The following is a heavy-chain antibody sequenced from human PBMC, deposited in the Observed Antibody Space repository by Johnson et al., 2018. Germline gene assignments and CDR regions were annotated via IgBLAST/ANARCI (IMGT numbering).Heavy chain of an antibody. CDR1: GFTFDDYA. J-gene: IGHJ6*02. V-gene: IGHV3-9*01. D-gene: IGHD5-18*01. Sequence: VQLVQSGGGLVQPDRSLRLSCAASGFTFDDYAMHWVRQAPGKGLEWVSGISWNSGSLGYADSVKGRFTISSDNAKNSLYLQMDSLRADDTAVYYCARDPVKEGGYSYGTGMDVWGQGTTVTVSS. CDR2: ISWNSGSL. CDR3: ARDPVKEGGYSYGTGMDV.